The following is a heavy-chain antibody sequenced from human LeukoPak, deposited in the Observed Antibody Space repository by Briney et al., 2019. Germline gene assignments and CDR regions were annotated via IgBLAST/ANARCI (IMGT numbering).Heavy chain of an antibody. V-gene: IGHV4-39*07. D-gene: IGHD3-10*02. CDR3: ARLLWSGTGGAFDI. CDR1: GGSISSSSYY. J-gene: IGHJ3*02. CDR2: IYYSGST. Sequence: SETLSLTCTVSGGSISSSSYYWGWIRQPPGKGLEWIGSIYYSGSTYYNPSLKSRVTISVDTSKNQFSLKLSSVTAADTAVYYCARLLWSGTGGAFDIWGQGTMVTVSS.